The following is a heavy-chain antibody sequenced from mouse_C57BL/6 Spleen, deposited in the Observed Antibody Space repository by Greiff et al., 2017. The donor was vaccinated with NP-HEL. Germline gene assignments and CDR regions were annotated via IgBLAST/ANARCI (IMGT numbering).Heavy chain of an antibody. CDR3: ARLDYYGSSGNWYFDV. CDR2: ISTYYGDA. Sequence: QVQLKESGPELVRPGVSVKISCKGSGYTFTDYAMHWVKQSHAKSLEWIGVISTYYGDASYNQKFKDKATMTVDKSSSTAYMELARLTSEDSAVYYCARLDYYGSSGNWYFDVWGTGTTVTVSS. D-gene: IGHD1-1*01. CDR1: GYTFTDYA. V-gene: IGHV1-67*01. J-gene: IGHJ1*03.